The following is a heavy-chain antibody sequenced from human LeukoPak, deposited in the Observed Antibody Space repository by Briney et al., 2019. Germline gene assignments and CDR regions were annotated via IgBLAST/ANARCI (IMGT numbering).Heavy chain of an antibody. CDR1: GGSISSSSYY. V-gene: IGHV4-39*01. D-gene: IGHD2-21*01. J-gene: IGHJ3*02. CDR2: IYYSGST. Sequence: SETLSLTCTVSGGSISSSSYYWGWIRQPPGKGLEWIGSIYYSGSTYCNPSLKSRVTISVDTSKNQFSLKLSSVTAADTAVYYCARRPRGLDAFDIWGQGTMVTVSS. CDR3: ARRPRGLDAFDI.